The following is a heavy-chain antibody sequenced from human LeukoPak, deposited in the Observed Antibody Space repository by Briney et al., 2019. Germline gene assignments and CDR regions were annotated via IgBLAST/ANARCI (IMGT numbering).Heavy chain of an antibody. CDR2: ISANAIGT. Sequence: GGSLRLSCATSGFTFSSYAMNWVRQAPGKGLEWVSAISANAIGTFYADSVKGRFTISRDNSKNTLYLEMNSLRAEDTAVYYCAKDMGYYHESSGYPEYWGQGSLVTVSS. CDR1: GFTFSSYA. V-gene: IGHV3-23*01. CDR3: AKDMGYYHESSGYPEY. J-gene: IGHJ4*02. D-gene: IGHD3-22*01.